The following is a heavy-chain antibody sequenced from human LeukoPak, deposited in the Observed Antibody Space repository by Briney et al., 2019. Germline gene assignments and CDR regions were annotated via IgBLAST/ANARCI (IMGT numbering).Heavy chain of an antibody. CDR3: ARVIRWYYGMDV. D-gene: IGHD2-15*01. CDR2: INAGNGNT. V-gene: IGHV1-3*01. CDR1: GYTFTSYA. Sequence: GASVKVSCRASGYTFTSYAMHWVRQAPGQRLEWMGWINAGNGNTKYSQKFQGRVTITRDTSASTAYMELSSLRSEDTAVYYCARVIRWYYGMDVWGQGTTVTVSS. J-gene: IGHJ6*02.